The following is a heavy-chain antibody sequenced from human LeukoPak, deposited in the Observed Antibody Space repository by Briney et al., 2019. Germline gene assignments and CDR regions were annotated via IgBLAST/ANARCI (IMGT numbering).Heavy chain of an antibody. CDR3: ARVSSNCSGGSCYSFDY. CDR2: INPNSGGT. V-gene: IGHV1-2*02. D-gene: IGHD2-15*01. Sequence: ASVKVSCKASGYTFTGYYMHWVRQAPGQGLEWVGWINPNSGGTNYAQKFQGRVTMTRDTSISTAYMELSRLRSDDTAVYYCARVSSNCSGGSCYSFDYWGQGTLVTVSS. CDR1: GYTFTGYY. J-gene: IGHJ4*02.